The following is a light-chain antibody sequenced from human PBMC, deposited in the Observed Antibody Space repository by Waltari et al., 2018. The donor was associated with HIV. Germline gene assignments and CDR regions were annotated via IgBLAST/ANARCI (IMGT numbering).Light chain of an antibody. CDR1: TSDVGGYNY. V-gene: IGLV2-14*01. J-gene: IGLJ1*01. CDR2: EVS. CDR3: SSFSSSSTPYV. Sequence: QSGLTQPASVSGSPGQPLTISCTGTTSDVGGYNYVSWYQQHPGNAPTLIIYEVSNRPSGVSNRFAGSKSGNTASLTISGLQPEDETDYYCSSFSSSSTPYVFGTGTKVTVL.